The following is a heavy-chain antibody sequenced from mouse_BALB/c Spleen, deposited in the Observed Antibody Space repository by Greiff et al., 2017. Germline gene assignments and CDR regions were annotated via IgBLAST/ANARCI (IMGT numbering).Heavy chain of an antibody. Sequence: EVQLQQSGAELVRPGASVKLSCKASGFNINDYYMHWVKQRPEQGLEWIGWIDPENGNTIYDPKFQGKASITADTSSNTAYLQLSSLTSEDTAVYYCARDFTTVYAMDYWGQGTSVTVSS. CDR3: ARDFTTVYAMDY. CDR1: GFNINDYY. D-gene: IGHD1-1*01. V-gene: IGHV14-1*02. CDR2: IDPENGNT. J-gene: IGHJ4*01.